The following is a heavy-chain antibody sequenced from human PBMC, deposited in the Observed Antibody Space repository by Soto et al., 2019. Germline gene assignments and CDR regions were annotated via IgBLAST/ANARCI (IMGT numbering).Heavy chain of an antibody. CDR1: GYMFTTYG. CDR2: VNPDNGNT. CDR3: ARGTSGPPDY. V-gene: IGHV1-18*01. D-gene: IGHD2-15*01. J-gene: IGHJ4*02. Sequence: QVHLLQSGAEVKKPGASVKVSCKASGYMFTTYGITWVRQAPGQGLEWMGWVNPDNGNTNYAQNLQGRVTMTTDTSTGTAYMDLRSPRSDDTAVYYCARGTSGPPDYWGQGTLVTVSS.